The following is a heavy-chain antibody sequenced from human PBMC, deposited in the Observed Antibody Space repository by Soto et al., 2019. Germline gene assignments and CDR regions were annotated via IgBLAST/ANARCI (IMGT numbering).Heavy chain of an antibody. D-gene: IGHD3-10*01. CDR1: VGSISSYF. V-gene: IGHV4-59*01. J-gene: IGHJ5*02. CDR2: IYYNGNT. Sequence: KTSETLSLTCTVSVGSISSYFWSWSRQSPGKGLEWIGYIYYNGNTNYNPSLASRVTISVDTSKNHFSLKLNSVTVADTAVYYCARGGASSRWLDPWGQGTLVTVSS. CDR3: ARGGASSRWLDP.